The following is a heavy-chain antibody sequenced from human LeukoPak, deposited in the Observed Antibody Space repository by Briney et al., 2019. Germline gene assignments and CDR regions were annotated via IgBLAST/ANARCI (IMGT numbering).Heavy chain of an antibody. D-gene: IGHD2-2*01. CDR2: IYYSGST. Sequence: PSEALSLTCTVSGDSICISSHYCGWVRQPAGDGLELIGCIYYSGSTYYKPSLKRRVTISIDTSKNQIYLQQRSVTAADTAVYYGASHCGSSNSCHPFAYWGQGTLVAVSS. V-gene: IGHV4-39*01. CDR1: GDSICISSHY. J-gene: IGHJ4*02. CDR3: ASHCGSSNSCHPFAY.